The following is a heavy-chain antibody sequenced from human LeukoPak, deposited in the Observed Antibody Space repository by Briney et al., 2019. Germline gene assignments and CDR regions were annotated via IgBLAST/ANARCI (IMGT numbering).Heavy chain of an antibody. CDR1: GGTFSSYA. J-gene: IGHJ5*02. CDR2: IIPILGIA. V-gene: IGHV1-69*04. CDR3: ARVEGSGYYDFDP. Sequence: ASVKVSCKASGGTFSSYAISWVRQAPGQGLEWMGRIIPILGIANYAQKFQGRVTITADKSTSTAYMELSSLRSEDTAVYYCARVEGSGYYDFDPWGQGTLVTVSS. D-gene: IGHD3-3*01.